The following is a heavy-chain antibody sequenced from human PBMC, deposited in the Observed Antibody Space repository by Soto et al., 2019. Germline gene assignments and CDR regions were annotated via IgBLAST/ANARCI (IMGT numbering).Heavy chain of an antibody. CDR3: ARDGQLAACGPDYCDGMDV. CDR2: ISYDGSNK. V-gene: IGHV3-30-3*01. J-gene: IGHJ6*02. CDR1: GLTFSSYA. D-gene: IGHD6-13*01. Sequence: PGGSLGLSCAACGLTFSSYAMHWVRQAPGKGMEWVAVISYDGSNKYYADSVKGRFNISRDNSKNTLYLQMNSLRAEDTAVYYCARDGQLAACGPDYCDGMDVWSRGTSDTVSS.